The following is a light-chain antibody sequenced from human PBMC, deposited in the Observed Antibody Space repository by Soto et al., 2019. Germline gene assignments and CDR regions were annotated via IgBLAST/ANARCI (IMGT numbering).Light chain of an antibody. Sequence: DVPLPQSESSLSASLGYRVTITCRASQSITSYLNWYQHKPGKAPKLLIYAASSLQSGVPSRFSGSGSGTDFTLTISSLQHEDFATYYCQQSYSTPPITFGQGTKLE. CDR2: AAS. CDR1: QSITSY. V-gene: IGKV1-39*01. CDR3: QQSYSTPPIT. J-gene: IGKJ5*01.